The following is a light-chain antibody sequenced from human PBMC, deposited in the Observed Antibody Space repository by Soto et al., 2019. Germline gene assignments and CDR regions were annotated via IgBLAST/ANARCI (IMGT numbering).Light chain of an antibody. CDR2: DAS. CDR1: QIISSW. V-gene: IGKV1-5*01. CDR3: QHYTTYSSLT. J-gene: IGKJ4*01. Sequence: DINMTQSPSTLYASLGDRVTITCRASQIISSWLAWYQQKLGRAPRLLIYDASSLESGVPARFNGSGYGTEFTLTLISLQPDDFANYYCQHYTTYSSLTFGGGTKVEIK.